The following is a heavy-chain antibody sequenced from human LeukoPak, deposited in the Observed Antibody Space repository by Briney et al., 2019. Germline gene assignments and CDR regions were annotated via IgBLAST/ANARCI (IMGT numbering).Heavy chain of an antibody. J-gene: IGHJ4*02. D-gene: IGHD1-1*01. CDR2: INDSGTT. V-gene: IGHV4-34*01. CDR1: GGSFTDYN. CDR3: ARGLDLEGLDY. Sequence: SETLSLTCAVYGGSFTDYNWTWLRQSPEKGLEWIGEINDSGTTHYNSSLKSRVTISVDTAKHQFSLRMRSLTAADTAVYYCARGLDLEGLDYWGQGTLVTVSS.